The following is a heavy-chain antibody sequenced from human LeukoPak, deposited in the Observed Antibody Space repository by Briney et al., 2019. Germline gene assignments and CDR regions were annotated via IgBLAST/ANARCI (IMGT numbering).Heavy chain of an antibody. CDR2: ISTSSSYI. J-gene: IGHJ6*03. CDR1: GFTFSRNS. Sequence: GGSLRLSCAASGFTFSRNSMNWVHQAPGKGLEWVSSISTSSSYIYYADSVKGRFTISRDNAENSLYLQMNSLRVEDTAVYYCAREHYFYHMDGWGEGTTVTVSS. CDR3: AREHYFYHMDG. V-gene: IGHV3-21*01.